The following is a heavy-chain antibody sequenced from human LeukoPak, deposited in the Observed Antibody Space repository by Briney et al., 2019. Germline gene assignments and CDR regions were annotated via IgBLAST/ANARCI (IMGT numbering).Heavy chain of an antibody. CDR2: INSDGSST. J-gene: IGHJ6*02. CDR1: GFTFSSYW. D-gene: IGHD1-26*01. V-gene: IGHV3-74*01. Sequence: GGSLRLSCAASGFTFSSYWMHWVRQAPGKGLVWVSRINSDGSSTSYADSVKGRFTISRDNAKNTLYLQMNSLRAEDTAVYYCARVIHAYSGSYLDYYYYGMDVWGQGTTVTVSS. CDR3: ARVIHAYSGSYLDYYYYGMDV.